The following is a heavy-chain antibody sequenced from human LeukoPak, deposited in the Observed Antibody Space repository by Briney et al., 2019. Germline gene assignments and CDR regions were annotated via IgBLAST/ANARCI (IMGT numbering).Heavy chain of an antibody. Sequence: PSETLSLTCAVSAASFSSHYWTWLRQSPGKGLEWIGYISYIGSTNYNPSLKSRVTISIDTSRNQFSLKLRSVTAADTAVYYCARDLVTVTKGFDIWGQGTIVSVSS. CDR3: ARDLVTVTKGFDI. J-gene: IGHJ3*02. CDR1: AASFSSHY. V-gene: IGHV4-59*11. D-gene: IGHD4-17*01. CDR2: ISYIGST.